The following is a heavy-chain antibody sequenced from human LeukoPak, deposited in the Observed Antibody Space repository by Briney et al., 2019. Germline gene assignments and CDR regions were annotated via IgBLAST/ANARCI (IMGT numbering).Heavy chain of an antibody. V-gene: IGHV3-23*01. J-gene: IGHJ4*02. D-gene: IGHD3-10*01. Sequence: GGSLRLSCAASGXTFSSYAMSWVRQAPGKGLEWVSAISGSGGSTYYADSVKGRFTISRDNSKNTLHLQMNSLRAEDTAVYYCAKAYRTSITMVRGALFDYWGQGTLVTVSS. CDR1: GXTFSSYA. CDR3: AKAYRTSITMVRGALFDY. CDR2: ISGSGGST.